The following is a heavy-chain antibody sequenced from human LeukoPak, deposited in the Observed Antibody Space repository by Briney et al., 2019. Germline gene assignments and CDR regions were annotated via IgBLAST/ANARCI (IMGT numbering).Heavy chain of an antibody. D-gene: IGHD3-16*01. V-gene: IGHV1-18*01. CDR2: ISGSSSNT. CDR3: ARATGTWGHDGFDI. Sequence: ASVKVSCKAYGYTFMSQGISWVRQAPGQGLEWMGWISGSSSNTNYAQRLQGRVTMTTDTSTTTAYMELRSLRSDDTAVYYCARATGTWGHDGFDIWGQGTMVTVSS. J-gene: IGHJ3*02. CDR1: GYTFMSQG.